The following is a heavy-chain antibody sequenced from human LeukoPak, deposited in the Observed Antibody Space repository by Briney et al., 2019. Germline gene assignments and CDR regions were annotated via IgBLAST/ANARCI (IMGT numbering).Heavy chain of an antibody. J-gene: IGHJ6*02. CDR3: ARAIVVVPAATYYYGMDV. CDR2: IKQDGREK. Sequence: PGGSLRLSCAASGFTFSTYWMSWVRQAPGKGLEWVANIKQDGREKYYVDSVRGRFTISRDNAKNSLYLQMNSLRAEDTAVYYCARAIVVVPAATYYYGMDVWGQGTTVTVSS. V-gene: IGHV3-7*04. CDR1: GFTFSTYW. D-gene: IGHD2-2*01.